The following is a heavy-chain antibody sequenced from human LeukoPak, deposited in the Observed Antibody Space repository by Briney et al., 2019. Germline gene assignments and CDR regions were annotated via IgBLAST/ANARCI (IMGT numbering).Heavy chain of an antibody. CDR2: INQDESSQ. J-gene: IGHJ5*02. CDR3: AKDPDSSSWYNWFDP. V-gene: IGHV3-7*03. D-gene: IGHD6-13*01. CDR1: GFSFTTYW. Sequence: GGSLRLSCAASGFSFTTYWMGWVRQAPGKGLEWVANINQDESSQYYVDAVRGRFTISRDNSKNTLYLQMNSLRAEDTAVFYCAKDPDSSSWYNWFDPWGQGTLVTVSS.